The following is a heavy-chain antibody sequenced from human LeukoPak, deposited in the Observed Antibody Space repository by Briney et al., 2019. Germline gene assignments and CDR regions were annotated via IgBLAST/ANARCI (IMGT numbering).Heavy chain of an antibody. V-gene: IGHV4-31*03. D-gene: IGHD2-15*01. Sequence: PSQTLSLTCTVSGGSISSGGYYWSWIRQHPGKGLEWIGYIYYSGSTYYNPSLKSRVTISVDTSKNQFSLKLSSVTAADTAVYYCARADIVVVVAAAFDIWGQGTMVTVSS. CDR1: GGSISSGGYY. CDR2: IYYSGST. J-gene: IGHJ3*02. CDR3: ARADIVVVVAAAFDI.